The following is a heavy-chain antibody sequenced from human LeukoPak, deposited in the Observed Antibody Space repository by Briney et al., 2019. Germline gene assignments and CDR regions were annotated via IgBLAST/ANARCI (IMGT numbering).Heavy chain of an antibody. CDR1: GGSFSGYY. D-gene: IGHD1-14*01. CDR2: IYHSGSA. V-gene: IGHV4-38-2*01. Sequence: SETLSLTCAVYGGSFSGYYWGWIRQPPGKGLEWIGSIYHSGSAYYNPSLESRVTISVDTSKNQFSLKLTSVTAADTAVYYCASVPEPYYFDYWGQGTLVTVS. J-gene: IGHJ4*02. CDR3: ASVPEPYYFDY.